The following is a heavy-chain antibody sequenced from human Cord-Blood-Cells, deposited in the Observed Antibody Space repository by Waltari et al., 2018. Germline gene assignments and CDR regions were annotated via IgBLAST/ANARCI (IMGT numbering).Heavy chain of an antibody. CDR1: GGTFSSYA. CDR3: ARADSSSVVDAFDI. J-gene: IGHJ3*02. Sequence: QVQLVQSGAEVKKPGSSVKVSCKASGGTFSSYAISWVRQAPGQGLEWRGGISPICGTANDAQKFQGRVTITADESTSTAYMELSSLRSEDTAVYYCARADSSSVVDAFDIWGQGTMVTVSS. D-gene: IGHD6-6*01. V-gene: IGHV1-69*01. CDR2: ISPICGTA.